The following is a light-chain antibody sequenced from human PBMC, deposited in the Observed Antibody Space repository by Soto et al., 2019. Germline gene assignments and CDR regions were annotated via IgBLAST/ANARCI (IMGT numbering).Light chain of an antibody. CDR3: QQYNNWPGT. J-gene: IGKJ1*01. CDR2: GAA. V-gene: IGKV3-15*01. CDR1: ESISNN. Sequence: EIVMTQSPATLSVSPGERATLSCRAGESISNNLAWYQQKPGQAPRLLIYGAATRAAGIPARFSGRGSGTEFTLTISRLQSEDFGVYYCQQYNNWPGTFGQGTKVEIK.